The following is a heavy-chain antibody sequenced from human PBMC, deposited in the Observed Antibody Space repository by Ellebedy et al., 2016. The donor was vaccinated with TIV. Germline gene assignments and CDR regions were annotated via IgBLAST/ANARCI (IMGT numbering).Heavy chain of an antibody. Sequence: PGGSLRLSCAASGFTFSSYGMHWVRQAPGKGLEWVAVIWYDGSNKYYADSVKGRFTISRDNSKNTLYLQMNSLRAEDTAVYYCARGRHSYDSSGYYYDYWGQGTLVTVSS. CDR1: GFTFSSYG. V-gene: IGHV3-33*01. D-gene: IGHD3-22*01. CDR3: ARGRHSYDSSGYYYDY. CDR2: IWYDGSNK. J-gene: IGHJ4*02.